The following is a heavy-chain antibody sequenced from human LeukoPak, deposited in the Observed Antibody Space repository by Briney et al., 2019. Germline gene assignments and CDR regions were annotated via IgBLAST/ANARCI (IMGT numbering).Heavy chain of an antibody. CDR2: IYSGNNT. V-gene: IGHV3-53*05. J-gene: IGHJ6*02. D-gene: IGHD6-6*01. CDR1: GVTVSSNY. Sequence: GGSLRLSCAASGVTVSSNYMSWVRQAPGKGLEWVSVIYSGNNTYYSDSVKGRFTISRDNSKNTLYLQMSSLRAEDTAVYFCARSAARLRYYYAMDVWGQGTTVTVCS. CDR3: ARSAARLRYYYAMDV.